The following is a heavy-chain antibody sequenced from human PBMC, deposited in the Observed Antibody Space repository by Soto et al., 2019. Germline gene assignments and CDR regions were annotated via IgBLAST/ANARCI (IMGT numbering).Heavy chain of an antibody. V-gene: IGHV4-59*01. CDR2: IYYSGST. CDR1: GGSISSYY. J-gene: IGHJ4*02. CDR3: AREVGSYYLDY. Sequence: SETLSLTCTVSGGSISSYYSTWIRQPPGKGQEWIGYIYYSGSTNYNPPLKRRVTISVDTSKNQFSLKLSSVTAADTGVYYCAREVGSYYLDYWGQGTLVTVSS. D-gene: IGHD3-10*01.